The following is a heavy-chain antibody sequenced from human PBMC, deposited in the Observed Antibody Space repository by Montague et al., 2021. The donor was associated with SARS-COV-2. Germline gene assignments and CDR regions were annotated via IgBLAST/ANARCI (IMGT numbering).Heavy chain of an antibody. CDR2: ISGSGGST. D-gene: IGHD3-22*01. CDR1: GFTFSSYA. V-gene: IGHV3-23*01. CDR3: RVGNYYDSISDY. Sequence: SLRLSCAASGFTFSSYAMSWVRQAPGKGLEWVSAISGSGGSTYYADSVKGRFTISRDNSKNTLYLQMNSLRAEDRAVYYCRVGNYYDSISDYWGQGTLVTVSS. J-gene: IGHJ4*02.